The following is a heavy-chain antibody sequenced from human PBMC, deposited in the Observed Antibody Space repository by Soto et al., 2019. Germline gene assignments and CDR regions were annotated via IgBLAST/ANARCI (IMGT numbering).Heavy chain of an antibody. J-gene: IGHJ4*02. CDR1: GFIFEDYA. Sequence: EVQLVESGGGLVQPGRSLRLSCAASGFIFEDYAMHRVRQAPGKGLEWVSSITWNSDSLAYTGSVKGRFTISRDNAKNSLYLEMDSLRPEDTALYFCTKSRGVAGRPLDDWGQGTFVTVSS. V-gene: IGHV3-9*01. CDR3: TKSRGVAGRPLDD. D-gene: IGHD6-6*01. CDR2: ITWNSDSL.